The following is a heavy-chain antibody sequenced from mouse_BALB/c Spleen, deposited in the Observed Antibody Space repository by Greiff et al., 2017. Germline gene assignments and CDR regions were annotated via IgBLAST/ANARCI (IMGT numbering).Heavy chain of an antibody. CDR2: ISSGGSYT. Sequence: EVQRVESGGGLVKPGGSLKLSCAASGFTFSSYAMSWVRQTPEKRLEWVATISSGGSYTYYPDSVKGRFTISRDNAKNTLYLQMSSLRSEDTAMYYCARITTYFDVWGAGTTVTVSS. CDR3: ARITTYFDV. J-gene: IGHJ1*01. CDR1: GFTFSSYA. D-gene: IGHD2-4*01. V-gene: IGHV5-9-3*01.